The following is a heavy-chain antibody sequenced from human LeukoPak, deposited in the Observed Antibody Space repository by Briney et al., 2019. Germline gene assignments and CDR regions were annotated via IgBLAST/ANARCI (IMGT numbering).Heavy chain of an antibody. CDR1: AFTFSSSW. V-gene: IGHV3-7*01. Sequence: PGGSLRLSCAASAFTFSSSWMSWVRQAPGKGLEWVANIKQDGSETYYVDSVKGRFTISRDNAKNPLYLQMNSLRAEDTAVYYCLAGGYWGQGTLVTVSS. D-gene: IGHD3-16*01. J-gene: IGHJ4*02. CDR3: LAGGY. CDR2: IKQDGSET.